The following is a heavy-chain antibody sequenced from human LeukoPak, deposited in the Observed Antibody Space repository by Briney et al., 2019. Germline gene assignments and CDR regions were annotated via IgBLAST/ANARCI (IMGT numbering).Heavy chain of an antibody. D-gene: IGHD1-26*01. V-gene: IGHV3-21*01. J-gene: IGHJ4*02. CDR2: ISSSSYI. CDR1: AFTFSSYS. CDR3: ARESGRGSYPDY. Sequence: GGSLRLSCAASAFTFSSYSMNWVRQAPGKGLKWVSSISSSSYIYYADSVKGRFTISRDNAKNSLYLQMNSLRAEDTAVYYCARESGRGSYPDYWGQGTLVTVSS.